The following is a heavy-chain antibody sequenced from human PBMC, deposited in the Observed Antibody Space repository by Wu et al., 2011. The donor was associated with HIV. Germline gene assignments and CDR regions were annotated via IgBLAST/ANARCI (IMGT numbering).Heavy chain of an antibody. V-gene: IGHV1-69*13. D-gene: IGHD4-11*01. Sequence: VQLVQSGAEVKEPGASVKVSCKASGYTFTSYYFTWVRQAPGQGLEWMGRIIPMSASTNYAQKLQGRVTITADASTSTVYMELSSLRYEDTAIYYCARCYSNGWFDTWGQGTRVSVSS. CDR2: IIPMSAST. CDR3: ARCYSNGWFDT. CDR1: GYTFTSYY. J-gene: IGHJ5*02.